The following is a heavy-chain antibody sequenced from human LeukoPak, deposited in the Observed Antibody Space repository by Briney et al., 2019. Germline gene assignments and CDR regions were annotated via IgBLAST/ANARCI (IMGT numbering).Heavy chain of an antibody. J-gene: IGHJ5*02. CDR1: GYTFTDYF. CDR2: INPNSGGT. D-gene: IGHD3-10*01. CDR3: ARDRGMVRGVINWFDP. Sequence: ASVKVSCKASGYTFTDYFIHWVRQAPGQGLEWTGWINPNSGGTNYAQKFQGRVTMTRDTSISTAYMDLTRLRSDDTAVYYCARDRGMVRGVINWFDPWGQGTLVTVSS. V-gene: IGHV1-2*02.